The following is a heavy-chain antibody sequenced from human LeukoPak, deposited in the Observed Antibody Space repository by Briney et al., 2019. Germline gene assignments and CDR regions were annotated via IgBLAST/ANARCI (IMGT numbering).Heavy chain of an antibody. CDR3: ATALGAGGYFDY. D-gene: IGHD3-10*01. CDR2: IRYDGSIK. Sequence: GGSLRLSCAASVFTFNNFAMHWVRQAPGKGLEWVAFIRYDGSIKYYADSVKGRFTISRDNSKNTLYLQMNSLRVEDTAVYYCATALGAGGYFDYWAQGTLVTVSS. V-gene: IGHV3-30*02. J-gene: IGHJ4*02. CDR1: VFTFNNFA.